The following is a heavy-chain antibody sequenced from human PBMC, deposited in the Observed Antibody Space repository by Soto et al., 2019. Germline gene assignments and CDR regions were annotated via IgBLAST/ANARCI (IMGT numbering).Heavy chain of an antibody. D-gene: IGHD3-16*02. Sequence: QVQLVESGGGVVQPGRSLRLSCAASGFTFSSYGMHWVRQAPGKGLEWVAVIWYDGSNKYYADSVKGRFTISRDNSKNTQYLQMNSLRAEDTAVYYCARDAPDYDYIWGSYRPFDYWGQGTLVTVSS. J-gene: IGHJ4*02. CDR3: ARDAPDYDYIWGSYRPFDY. V-gene: IGHV3-33*01. CDR2: IWYDGSNK. CDR1: GFTFSSYG.